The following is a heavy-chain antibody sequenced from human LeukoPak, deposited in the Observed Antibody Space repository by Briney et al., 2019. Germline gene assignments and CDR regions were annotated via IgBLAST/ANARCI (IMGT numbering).Heavy chain of an antibody. Sequence: SSETLSLTCTISGGSVSDYYWSWIRQSPGKGLEWIGYIYYTGSTSYNPSLKSRVTISADTSKNEFSLKLKSVTAADTAVYYCASRKLGNDYWGQGTLVTVSS. CDR3: ASRKLGNDY. CDR2: IYYTGST. V-gene: IGHV4-59*02. D-gene: IGHD7-27*01. CDR1: GGSVSDYY. J-gene: IGHJ4*02.